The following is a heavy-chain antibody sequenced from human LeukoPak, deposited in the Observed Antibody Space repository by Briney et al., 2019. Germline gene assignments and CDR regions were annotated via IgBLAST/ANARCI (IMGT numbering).Heavy chain of an antibody. CDR3: SKDPVQHGNGLCWFDP. J-gene: IGHJ5*02. D-gene: IGHD1-1*01. CDR1: GFTFNSYA. Sequence: GGSLRLSCAASGFTFNSYAVIWVRQAPGRGLEWVSGISASDTKTYYADSVKGRFTISRDNSRNTFYLQMTSLRVEETAVYYCSKDPVQHGNGLCWFDPWGQGTVVTVSS. V-gene: IGHV3-23*01. CDR2: ISASDTKT.